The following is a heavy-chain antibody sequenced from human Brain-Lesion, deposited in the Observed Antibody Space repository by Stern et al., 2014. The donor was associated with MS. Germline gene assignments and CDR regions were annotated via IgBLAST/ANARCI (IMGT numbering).Heavy chain of an antibody. Sequence: EVQLVESGGDLVQPGRSLRLSCAAFGFTFDDYAMHWVRQAPGKGLEWVAGISWNSGTIGYADSLKGRFTTSRDNAYSSLYLQMNSLRPEDTVLYYCARDITGSSAYFAYWGQGTLVTVSS. D-gene: IGHD1-14*01. J-gene: IGHJ4*02. CDR3: ARDITGSSAYFAY. CDR1: GFTFDDYA. CDR2: ISWNSGTI. V-gene: IGHV3-9*01.